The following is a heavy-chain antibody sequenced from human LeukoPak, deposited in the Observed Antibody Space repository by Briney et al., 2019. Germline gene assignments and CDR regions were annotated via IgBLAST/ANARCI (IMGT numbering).Heavy chain of an antibody. V-gene: IGHV3-23*02. CDR1: GYPFSHYA. Sequence: AVTLRLSCAASGYPFSHYAMNGVRKAPGKGPEWLSPVSGSGATIHYGDSEEGRFNLSRDNSKKTLYRQMNSLRAEDTALYYCAKNAGLPYCTSTSCRLDPCRQGTLVAVSS. CDR2: VSGSGATI. CDR3: AKNAGLPYCTSTSCRLDP. J-gene: IGHJ5*02. D-gene: IGHD2-2*01.